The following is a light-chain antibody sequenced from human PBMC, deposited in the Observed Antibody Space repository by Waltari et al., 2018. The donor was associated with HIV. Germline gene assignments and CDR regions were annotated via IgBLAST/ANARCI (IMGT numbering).Light chain of an antibody. CDR1: GSDIGGYNY. CDR2: DVS. J-gene: IGLJ2*01. CDR3: SSYTSITLI. Sequence: QSALTQPASVSGSPGQSITISCTGSGSDIGGYNYVSWYQHYPGKAPKLIIYDVSRRPSVVSNRFSGSKSGNTASLTISGLLAEDEADYYCSSYTSITLIFGGGTKLTVL. V-gene: IGLV2-14*03.